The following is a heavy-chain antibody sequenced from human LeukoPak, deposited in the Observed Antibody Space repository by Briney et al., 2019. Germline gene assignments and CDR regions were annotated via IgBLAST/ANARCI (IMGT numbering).Heavy chain of an antibody. J-gene: IGHJ4*02. CDR3: GRALRTMITFAGPIGD. Sequence: ASVKVSCKSSGYTFTDYYLHWVRQAPGQGLEWMGWINPHSGGTKFAEKFQGRVTMTRDTSISTAYMAVNSLTSDDTAVYYCGRALRTMITFAGPIGDWGQGTQATVS. CDR1: GYTFTDYY. D-gene: IGHD3-16*01. CDR2: INPHSGGT. V-gene: IGHV1-2*02.